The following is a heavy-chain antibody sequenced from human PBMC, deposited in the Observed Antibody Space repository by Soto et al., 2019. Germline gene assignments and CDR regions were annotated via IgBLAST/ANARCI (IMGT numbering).Heavy chain of an antibody. Sequence: QLQLQESGPGLVKPSETLSLTCTVSGGSISSSSYYWGWIRQPPGKGLEWIGSIYYSGSTYYNPSLKSRVTISVDTSKNQFSLKLSSVTAADTAVYYCARHLVNFWGHSSGYHKGGYYFDYWGQGTLVTVSS. V-gene: IGHV4-39*01. D-gene: IGHD3-22*01. CDR1: GGSISSSSYY. J-gene: IGHJ4*02. CDR3: ARHLVNFWGHSSGYHKGGYYFDY. CDR2: IYYSGST.